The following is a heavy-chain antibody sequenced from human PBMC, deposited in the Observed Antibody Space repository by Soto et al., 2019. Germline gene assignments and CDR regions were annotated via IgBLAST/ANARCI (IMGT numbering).Heavy chain of an antibody. V-gene: IGHV3-30*18. CDR1: GFTFSSYG. Sequence: QVQLVESGGGVVQPGRSLRLSCAASGFTFSSYGMHWVRQAPGKGLEWVAVISYDGSNKYYADSVKGRFTISRDNSKNTLYLQMNSLRAEDTAVYYCAKDLKVYSNMYGMDVWGKVTTVTVSS. D-gene: IGHD4-4*01. J-gene: IGHJ6*04. CDR3: AKDLKVYSNMYGMDV. CDR2: ISYDGSNK.